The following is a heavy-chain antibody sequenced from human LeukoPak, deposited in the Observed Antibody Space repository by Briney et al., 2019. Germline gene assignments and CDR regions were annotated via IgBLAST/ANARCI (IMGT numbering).Heavy chain of an antibody. CDR3: AKDGGTGLGTFDY. J-gene: IGHJ4*02. V-gene: IGHV3-23*01. D-gene: IGHD3/OR15-3a*01. CDR1: GFTFSSYG. Sequence: GRSLRLSCEASGFTFSSYGIHWVRQAPGKGLEWVSAISGSGGSTYYADSVKGRFTISRDNSKNSVYLQMSSLRVEDTAVYYCAKDGGTGLGTFDYWGQGTLVTVSS. CDR2: ISGSGGST.